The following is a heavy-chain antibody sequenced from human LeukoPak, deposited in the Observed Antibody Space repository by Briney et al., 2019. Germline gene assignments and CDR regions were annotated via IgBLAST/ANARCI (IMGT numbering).Heavy chain of an antibody. CDR3: ARDYVGGNWFDP. CDR2: IIPILGIA. V-gene: IGHV1-69*04. J-gene: IGHJ5*02. CDR1: GGTFSSYA. Sequence: SVKVSCKASGGTFSSYAISWVRQAPGQGLEWMGRIIPILGIANYAQKFQGRVTITADKSTSTAYMELSSLRSEDTAVYYCARDYVGGNWFDPWVQGTLVTVSS. D-gene: IGHD3-16*01.